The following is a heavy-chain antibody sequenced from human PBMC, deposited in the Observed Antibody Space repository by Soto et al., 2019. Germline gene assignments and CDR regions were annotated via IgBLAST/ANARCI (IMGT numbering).Heavy chain of an antibody. CDR1: GGSISSGGYS. Sequence: TLSLTCAVSGGSISSGGYSWSWIRQPPGKGLEWIALIYWDDDKRYSPSLKSRLTITKDTSKNQVVLTMTNMDPVDTATYYCAHVYNYYDSSGYSYFDYWGQGTLVTVSS. D-gene: IGHD3-22*01. CDR3: AHVYNYYDSSGYSYFDY. V-gene: IGHV2-5*08. J-gene: IGHJ4*02. CDR2: IYWDDDK.